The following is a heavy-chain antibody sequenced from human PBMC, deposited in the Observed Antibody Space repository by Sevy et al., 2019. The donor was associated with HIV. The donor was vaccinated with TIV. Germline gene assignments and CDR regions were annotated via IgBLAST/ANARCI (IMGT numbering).Heavy chain of an antibody. V-gene: IGHV4-59*12. J-gene: IGHJ4*02. Sequence: SETLSLTCTVSGDSISSYYWSWIRQPPGKGLEWIGYIYYSGSTNYNPSLKSRGTISVDTSKNQFSLKLSSVTAADTALYYRARHADFGVVNFDYWGQGILVTVSS. CDR3: ARHADFGVVNFDY. CDR1: GDSISSYY. D-gene: IGHD3-3*01. CDR2: IYYSGST.